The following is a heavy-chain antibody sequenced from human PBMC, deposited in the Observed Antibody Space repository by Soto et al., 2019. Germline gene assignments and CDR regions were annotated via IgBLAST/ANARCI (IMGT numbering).Heavy chain of an antibody. Sequence: GESLKISCKGSGYSFTSHWIGWVRQMPGKGLEWMGIIYPGDSDARYSPSFQGQVTISADKSISTAYVQWSSLRASDTAMYCCARLPEYGGNSAYFASWGHGTLGTVSS. D-gene: IGHD2-21*02. J-gene: IGHJ4*01. V-gene: IGHV5-51*01. CDR3: ARLPEYGGNSAYFAS. CDR2: IYPGDSDA. CDR1: GYSFTSHW.